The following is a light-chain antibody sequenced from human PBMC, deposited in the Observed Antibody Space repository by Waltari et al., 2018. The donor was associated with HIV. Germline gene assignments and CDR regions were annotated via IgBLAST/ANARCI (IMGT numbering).Light chain of an antibody. CDR3: QAWDTSTGV. J-gene: IGLJ1*01. V-gene: IGLV3-1*01. CDR1: QLGDKY. CDR2: QDN. Sequence: SYELIQPPSVSVSPGQTATITCSGDQLGDKYVCWYQQKPGQSPVLVVYQDNKRPSGIPERFSGSNSGNTATLTINGTQAVDEGDYYCQAWDTSTGVFGAGTKVSVL.